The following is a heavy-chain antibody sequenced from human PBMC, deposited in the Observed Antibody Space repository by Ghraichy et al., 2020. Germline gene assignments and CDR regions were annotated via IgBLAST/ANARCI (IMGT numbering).Heavy chain of an antibody. CDR1: GGSISSSSYY. V-gene: IGHV4-39*01. D-gene: IGHD3-22*01. Sequence: SETLSLTCTVSGGSISSSSYYWGWIRQPPGKGLEWIGSIYYSGSTYYNPSLKSRVTISVDTSKNQFSLKLSSVTAADTAVYYCAIHYYDSSGYYNNWFDPWGQGTLVTVSS. CDR3: AIHYYDSSGYYNNWFDP. CDR2: IYYSGST. J-gene: IGHJ5*02.